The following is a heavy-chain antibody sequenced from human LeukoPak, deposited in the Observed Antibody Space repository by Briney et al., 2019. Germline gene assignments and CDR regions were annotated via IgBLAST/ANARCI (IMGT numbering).Heavy chain of an antibody. V-gene: IGHV3-74*01. CDR2: INSDGGGA. J-gene: IGHJ5*02. Sequence: GGSLRLSCAASGITFGNNWMHWVRQGPGKGLVWISRINSDGGGAIYADSVKGRFTVSRDSAKNTLYLQMNSLRAEDTAVYYCARDVPHNWFDTWGQRTLVTVSS. CDR1: GITFGNNW. CDR3: ARDVPHNWFDT.